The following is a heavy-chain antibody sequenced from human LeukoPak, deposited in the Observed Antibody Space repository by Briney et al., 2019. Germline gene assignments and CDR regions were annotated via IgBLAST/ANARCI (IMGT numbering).Heavy chain of an antibody. D-gene: IGHD3-10*01. CDR2: INHSGST. Sequence: SETLSLTCAVYGGSFSGYYWSWIRQPPGKGLEWIGEINHSGSTYYNPSLKSRVTISVDTSKNQFSLKLSSVTAADTAVYYCARGVLWFGELPYWGQGTLVTVSS. J-gene: IGHJ4*02. V-gene: IGHV4-34*01. CDR3: ARGVLWFGELPY. CDR1: GGSFSGYY.